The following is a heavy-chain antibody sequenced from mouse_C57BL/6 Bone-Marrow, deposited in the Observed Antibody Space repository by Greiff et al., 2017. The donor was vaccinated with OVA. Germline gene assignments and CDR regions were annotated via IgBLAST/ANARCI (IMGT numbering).Heavy chain of an antibody. CDR2: IYPGSGST. J-gene: IGHJ3*01. D-gene: IGHD2-1*01. CDR3: ARSDYGNYEWFAY. Sequence: QGQLQQPGAELVKPGASVKMSCKASAPRCTLYSITWVKQRPGQGLEWIGDIYPGSGSTNYNEKFKSKATLTVDTSSSTAYMQLSSLTSEDSAVYYCARSDYGNYEWFAYWGQGTLVTVSA. CDR1: APRCTLYS. V-gene: IGHV1-55*01.